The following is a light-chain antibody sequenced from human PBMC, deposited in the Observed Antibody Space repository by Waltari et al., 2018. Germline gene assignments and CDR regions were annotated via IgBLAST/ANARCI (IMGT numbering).Light chain of an antibody. CDR3: QQYDKIPLT. CDR1: QGISSY. CDR2: ATS. Sequence: AIRMTQSPSSLAASTGDRVNITCRASQGISSYLAWYQQKPGKAPKLLMYATSTMQSGVPSRFSGSGSGTDFTLTISCLQSEDFATYYCQQYDKIPLTFGGGTKV. J-gene: IGKJ4*01. V-gene: IGKV1-8*01.